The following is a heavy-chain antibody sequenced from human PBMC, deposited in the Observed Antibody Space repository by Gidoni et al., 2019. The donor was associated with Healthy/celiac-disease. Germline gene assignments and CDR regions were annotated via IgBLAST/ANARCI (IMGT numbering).Heavy chain of an antibody. V-gene: IGHV4-39*01. Sequence: QLQLQESGPGLVKPSETLSLTCTVSGGSISSSSYYWGWIRQPPGKGLEWIGSIYYSGSTYYNPSLKSRVTISVDTSKNQFSLKLSSVTAADTAVYYCARISAAGTLWFDYWGQGTLVTVSS. CDR1: GGSISSSSYY. D-gene: IGHD6-13*01. CDR3: ARISAAGTLWFDY. J-gene: IGHJ4*02. CDR2: IYYSGST.